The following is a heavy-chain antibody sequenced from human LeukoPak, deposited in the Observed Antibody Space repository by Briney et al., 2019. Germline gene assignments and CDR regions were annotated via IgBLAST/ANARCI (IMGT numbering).Heavy chain of an antibody. CDR3: ARGGTSDWPLDH. CDR2: IDAGNGDT. Sequence: ASVEVSCKASGYTFSDYAMHWVRQAPGQRFEWMGWIDAGNGDTRYSQKFQGRVTITRDTSASTAYIELRSLRSEDTAMYYCARGGTSDWPLDHWGQETLVTISS. D-gene: IGHD2-2*01. CDR1: GYTFSDYA. J-gene: IGHJ4*02. V-gene: IGHV1-3*01.